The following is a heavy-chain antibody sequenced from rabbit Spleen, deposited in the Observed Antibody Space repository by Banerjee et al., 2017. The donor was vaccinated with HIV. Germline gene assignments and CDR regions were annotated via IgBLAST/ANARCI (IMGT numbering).Heavy chain of an antibody. D-gene: IGHD4-1*01. CDR1: GFSFSGGYW. V-gene: IGHV1S45*01. CDR3: ARDGSGWGANFNL. Sequence: QEQLVESGGGLVQPEGSLTLTCTASGFSFSGGYWMCWVRQAPGKGLEWIGYINTGSGGTDYASWAKGRFTISKTSSTTVTLQMTSLTAADTATYFCARDGSGWGANFNLWGPGTLVTVS. CDR2: INTGSGGT. J-gene: IGHJ4*01.